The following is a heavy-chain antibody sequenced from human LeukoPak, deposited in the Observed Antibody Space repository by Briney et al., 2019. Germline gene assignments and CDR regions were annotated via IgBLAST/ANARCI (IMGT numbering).Heavy chain of an antibody. Sequence: GGSLRLPCAASGFTFSSYSMNWVRQAPGKGLEWVSYIGGSTNTIYYADSVKGRFTISRDNAKNSLYLQMNSLRAEDTAVYYCAALVGATLAGVYYFDYWGKGTLVTVSS. V-gene: IGHV3-48*01. D-gene: IGHD1-26*01. J-gene: IGHJ4*02. CDR3: AALVGATLAGVYYFDY. CDR1: GFTFSSYS. CDR2: IGGSTNTI.